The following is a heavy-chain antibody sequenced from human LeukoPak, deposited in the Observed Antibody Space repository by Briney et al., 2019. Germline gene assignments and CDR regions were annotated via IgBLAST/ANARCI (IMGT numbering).Heavy chain of an antibody. CDR3: ATDSTSWPNY. J-gene: IGHJ4*02. CDR1: GGSISSSSYH. Sequence: SETLSLTCTVSGGSISSSSYHWTWVRQPPGKGLEWIGSIYYSGTSYYNPSPKSRVTISVDTSKIQFSLRLNSVTAADTAVYYCATDSTSWPNYWGQGTLVTVSS. CDR2: IYYSGTS. V-gene: IGHV4-39*01. D-gene: IGHD2-2*01.